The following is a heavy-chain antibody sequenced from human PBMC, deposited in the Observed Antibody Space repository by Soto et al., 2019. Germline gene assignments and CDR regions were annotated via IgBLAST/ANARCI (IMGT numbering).Heavy chain of an antibody. CDR3: ARRGSGSYYDY. J-gene: IGHJ4*02. Sequence: EVQLLESGGGLVQPGGSLRLSCAASGFTFSSYAMRWVRQAPVKGLEWVSAISGSGGSTYYADSVKGRFTISRDNSKNTLYPHMNSLRAEGTAVDYCARRGSGSYYDYWGQGTLVTVSS. D-gene: IGHD1-26*01. CDR1: GFTFSSYA. CDR2: ISGSGGST. V-gene: IGHV3-23*01.